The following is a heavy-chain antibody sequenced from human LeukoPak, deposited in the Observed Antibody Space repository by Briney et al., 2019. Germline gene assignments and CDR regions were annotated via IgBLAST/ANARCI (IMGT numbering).Heavy chain of an antibody. CDR1: GGSIGSGSNY. CDR2: IYYTGST. J-gene: IGHJ4*02. V-gene: IGHV4-39*01. Sequence: KSSEILWLSCTSSGGSIGSGSNYWCWIRQSQGKGLQWIGSIYYTGSTYYNPSLKSRVTLSVDTPKKQFSLRLTSVTAADTAVYFCARRRYCDSTAFEYWGRGTLVTVAS. CDR3: ARRRYCDSTAFEY. D-gene: IGHD3-9*01.